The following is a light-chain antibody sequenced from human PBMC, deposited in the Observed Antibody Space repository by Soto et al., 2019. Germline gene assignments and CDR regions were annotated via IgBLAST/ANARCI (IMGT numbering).Light chain of an antibody. CDR1: QSISTW. Sequence: DIQMTQSPSTLSASVGDRVTITCRASQSISTWLAWYQQIPGKAPKVLIYDASSLASGVPSGFSGSGSGTEFTLTISSLQPDDFATYYCQQYNNFPYTFGPGTKVDIK. CDR2: DAS. V-gene: IGKV1-5*01. CDR3: QQYNNFPYT. J-gene: IGKJ3*01.